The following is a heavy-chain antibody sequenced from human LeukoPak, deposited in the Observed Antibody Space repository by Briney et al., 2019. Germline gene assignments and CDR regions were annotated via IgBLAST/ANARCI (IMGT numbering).Heavy chain of an antibody. J-gene: IGHJ4*02. V-gene: IGHV4-39*01. D-gene: IGHD3/OR15-3a*01. Sequence: SETLSLTCTVSGVSISSSNSYWGWIRQPPGKGLEWIGSIYYSGNTYYNASLKSQVSISIDTSRNQLSLRLTSVTAADTAVYYCARQTGSGLFILPGGQGTLVTVSS. CDR3: ARQTGSGLFILP. CDR1: GVSISSSNSY. CDR2: IYYSGNT.